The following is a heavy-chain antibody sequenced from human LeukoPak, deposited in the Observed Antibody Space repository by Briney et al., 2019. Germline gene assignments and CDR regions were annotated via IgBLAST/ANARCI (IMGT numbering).Heavy chain of an antibody. CDR1: GGSFSGYY. V-gene: IGHV4-34*01. CDR2: INHSGST. Sequence: SETLSLTCAVYGGSFSGYYWSWIRQPPGKGLEWIGEINHSGSTNYNPSLKSRVTISVDTSKNQFSLKLSSVTAADTAVYYCAATRGSGSYLLDYWGQGTLVTVSS. D-gene: IGHD1-26*01. CDR3: AATRGSGSYLLDY. J-gene: IGHJ4*02.